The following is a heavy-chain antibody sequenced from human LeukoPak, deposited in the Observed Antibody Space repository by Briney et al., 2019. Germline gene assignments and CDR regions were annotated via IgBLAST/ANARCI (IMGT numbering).Heavy chain of an antibody. V-gene: IGHV1-69*05. Sequence: ASVKVSCKASGDIFNSYSISRVRQAPGQGLEWMGGIIPIFGTANYAQKFQGRVTITTDESTSTAYMELSSLRSEDTAVYYCARSGNLLTTVTPSYYMDVWGKGTTVTVSS. CDR3: ARSGNLLTTVTPSYYMDV. CDR1: GDIFNSYS. D-gene: IGHD4-11*01. CDR2: IIPIFGTA. J-gene: IGHJ6*03.